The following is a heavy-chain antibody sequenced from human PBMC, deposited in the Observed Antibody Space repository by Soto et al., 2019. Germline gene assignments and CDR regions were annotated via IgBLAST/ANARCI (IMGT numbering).Heavy chain of an antibody. V-gene: IGHV3-66*01. CDR2: IYSGGST. CDR3: ARDRVYR. Sequence: QLVESGGGLVQPGGSLRLSCAASGFSVSNNYMKWVRQAPGKGLEWVSLIYSGGSTYYADSVKGRFTISRDNSKNTLGLQMNSLRVEDTAVYYCARDRVYRWGQGTMVTVSS. CDR1: GFSVSNNY. D-gene: IGHD6-13*01. J-gene: IGHJ3*01.